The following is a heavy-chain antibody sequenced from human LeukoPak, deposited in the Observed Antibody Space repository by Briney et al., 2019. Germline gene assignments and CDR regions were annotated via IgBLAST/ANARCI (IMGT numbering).Heavy chain of an antibody. D-gene: IGHD3-9*01. CDR3: TRGSYDFLTDSYLQFDS. Sequence: SETLSLTCTVSGYSISSGYYWAWIRQPPGKGLEWIVIFYYTGSTYYNPSLKSRLTISVDTPKNQFSLKLSSVTAADTAVYYCTRGSYDFLTDSYLQFDSWGQGTLVTVSS. V-gene: IGHV4-38-2*02. CDR1: GYSISSGYY. J-gene: IGHJ4*02. CDR2: FYYTGST.